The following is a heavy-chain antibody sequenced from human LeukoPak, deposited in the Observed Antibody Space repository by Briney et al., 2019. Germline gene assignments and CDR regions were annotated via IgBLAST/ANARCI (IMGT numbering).Heavy chain of an antibody. V-gene: IGHV4-59*06. Sequence: TSETLSLTCTVSGGSISSYYWSWIRQHPGKGLEWIGYIYYSGSTYYNPSLKSRVTISVDTSKNQFSLKLSSVTAADTAVYYCARTEYSSSPVDYWGQGTLVTVSS. D-gene: IGHD6-6*01. CDR1: GGSISSYY. J-gene: IGHJ4*02. CDR2: IYYSGST. CDR3: ARTEYSSSPVDY.